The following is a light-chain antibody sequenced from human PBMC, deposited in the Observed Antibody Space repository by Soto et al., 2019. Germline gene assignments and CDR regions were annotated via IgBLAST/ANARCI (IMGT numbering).Light chain of an antibody. CDR3: MQRTEFQIT. J-gene: IGKJ5*01. CDR2: MPS. CDR1: QSLFDSDNGNTY. V-gene: IGKV2-40*01. Sequence: ILTTQTPLGQSHTPLRPQSMSCRSSQSLFDSDNGNTYLDWYLQKPGQSPQLLIYMPSYRASGVPDRFSGSGSGTDFTLNISRLEAEDVGVYYCMQRTEFQITFGQGTRVEIK.